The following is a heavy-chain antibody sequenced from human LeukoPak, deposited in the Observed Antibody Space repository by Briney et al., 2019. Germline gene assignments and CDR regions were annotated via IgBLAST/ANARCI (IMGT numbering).Heavy chain of an antibody. Sequence: GGSLRLSCAASGFTFSSYGMSWVRQAPGKGLEWVSAISGSGGSTYYADSVKGRFTISRDNSKNTLYLQMNSLRAEDTAVYYCAKDIFRGRAAAGYWDQGTLVTVSS. J-gene: IGHJ4*02. CDR2: ISGSGGST. V-gene: IGHV3-23*01. CDR3: AKDIFRGRAAAGY. CDR1: GFTFSSYG. D-gene: IGHD6-13*01.